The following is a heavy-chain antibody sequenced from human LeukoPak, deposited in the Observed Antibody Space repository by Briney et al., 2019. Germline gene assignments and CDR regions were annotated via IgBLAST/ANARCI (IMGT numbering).Heavy chain of an antibody. V-gene: IGHV4-39*07. J-gene: IGHJ4*02. Sequence: SETLSLTCTVSGVSISSNNYYWGWIRQPPGKGLEWIGNIYTSGRTYYSPSLKSRVIISLDTSENQFSLTLSSVTAADTAVYYCAKGNPFYDYWGQGTLVTVSS. D-gene: IGHD5/OR15-5a*01. CDR3: AKGNPFYDY. CDR2: IYTSGRT. CDR1: GVSISSNNYY.